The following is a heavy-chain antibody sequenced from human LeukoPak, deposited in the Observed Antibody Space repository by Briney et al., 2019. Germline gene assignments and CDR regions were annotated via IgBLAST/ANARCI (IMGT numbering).Heavy chain of an antibody. CDR2: IYYSGST. CDR3: ASGSGIAAAGTGFDY. Sequence: SETLSLTCTVSGGSISSYYWSWIRQPPGKGLEWIGYIYYSGSTNYNPSLESRVTISVDTSKNQFSLKLSSVTAADTAVYYCASGSGIAAAGTGFDYWGQGTLVTVSS. D-gene: IGHD6-13*01. CDR1: GGSISSYY. J-gene: IGHJ4*02. V-gene: IGHV4-59*08.